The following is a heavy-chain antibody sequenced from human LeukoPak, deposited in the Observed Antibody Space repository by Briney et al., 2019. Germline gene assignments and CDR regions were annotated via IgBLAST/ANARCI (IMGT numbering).Heavy chain of an antibody. CDR2: INHSGSS. J-gene: IGHJ4*02. Sequence: PSETLSLTCAVYGESFSAYFWNWIRQAPGKPLEYIGEINHSGSSHYNPSLKTRVTLSVDTSKNQFSLKLTSVTAADTAVYFCARGSSFDGYCSAGACDAGYYDSWGQGTPVTVSS. D-gene: IGHD2-15*01. CDR1: GESFSAYF. CDR3: ARGSSFDGYCSAGACDAGYYDS. V-gene: IGHV4-34*01.